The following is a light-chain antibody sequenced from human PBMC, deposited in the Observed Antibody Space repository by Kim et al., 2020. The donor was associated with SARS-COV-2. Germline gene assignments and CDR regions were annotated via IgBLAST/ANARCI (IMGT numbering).Light chain of an antibody. V-gene: IGLV3-19*01. CDR1: SLRSYY. J-gene: IGLJ3*02. CDR3: NSRDSSGNHWV. Sequence: ALGQTVRITCQGDSLRSYYASWYQQKPGQAPVLVIYGKNNRPSGIPDRFSGSSSGNTASLTINGAQAEDEADYYCNSRDSSGNHWVFGGGTQLTVL. CDR2: GKN.